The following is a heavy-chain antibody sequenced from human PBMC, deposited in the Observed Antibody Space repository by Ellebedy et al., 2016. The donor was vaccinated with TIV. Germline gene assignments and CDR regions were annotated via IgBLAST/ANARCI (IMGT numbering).Heavy chain of an antibody. CDR3: ARDLGYGMED. V-gene: IGHV3-21*01. Sequence: GESLKISCAASGFTFRSYAMSWVRQAPGKGLEWVSSISGISDYIYFADSLKGRFTISRDNAKNSLYLQMTSLRAEDTAVYYCARDLGYGMEDWGQGTTVTVPS. J-gene: IGHJ6*02. CDR1: GFTFRSYA. CDR2: ISGISDYI.